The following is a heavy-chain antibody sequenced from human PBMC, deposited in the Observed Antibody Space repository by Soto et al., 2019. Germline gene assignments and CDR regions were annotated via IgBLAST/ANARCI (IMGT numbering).Heavy chain of an antibody. CDR3: AVLPGEEIWAVDI. D-gene: IGHD3-10*01. CDR1: GGSISSSNW. V-gene: IGHV4-4*02. Sequence: QVQLQESGPGLVKPSGTLSLTCAVSGGSISSSNWWSWVRQPPGKGLEWIGEIYHSGSTNYNPSLKSRVXKSSDXXKNQFSLKLSYVTAADTAVYYCAVLPGEEIWAVDIWGQGTMVTVSS. J-gene: IGHJ3*02. CDR2: IYHSGST.